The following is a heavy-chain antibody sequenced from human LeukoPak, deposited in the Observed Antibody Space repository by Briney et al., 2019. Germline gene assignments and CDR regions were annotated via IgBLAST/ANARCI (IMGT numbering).Heavy chain of an antibody. J-gene: IGHJ4*02. CDR2: ISYDGSNK. D-gene: IGHD2-8*01. CDR3: AREYPRYCTNGVCYPFDY. Sequence: PGGSLRLSCAASGFTFSSYWMSWVRQAPGKGLEWVAVISYDGSNKYYADSVKGRFTISRDNSKNTLYLQMNSLRAEDTAVYYCAREYPRYCTNGVCYPFDYWGQGTLVTVS. V-gene: IGHV3-30*03. CDR1: GFTFSSYW.